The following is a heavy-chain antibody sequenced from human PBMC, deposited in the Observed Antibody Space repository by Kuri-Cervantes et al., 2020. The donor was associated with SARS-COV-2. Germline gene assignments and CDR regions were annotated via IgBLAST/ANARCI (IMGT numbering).Heavy chain of an antibody. Sequence: GESLKISCAASGFTVSSNYMNWVRQAPGKGLEWVSSISSSSSYIYYADSVKGRFTISRDNAKNSLYLQMNSLRAEDTAVYYCAREGWGSHNIYYFDYWGQGTLVTVSS. D-gene: IGHD1-1*01. CDR3: AREGWGSHNIYYFDY. V-gene: IGHV3-21*01. J-gene: IGHJ4*02. CDR1: GFTVSSNY. CDR2: ISSSSSYI.